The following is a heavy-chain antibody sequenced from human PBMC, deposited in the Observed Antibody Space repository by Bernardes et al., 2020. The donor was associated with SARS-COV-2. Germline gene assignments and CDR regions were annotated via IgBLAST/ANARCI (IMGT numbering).Heavy chain of an antibody. CDR3: ARELKFSLSGSYDY. D-gene: IGHD6-6*01. CDR1: GYTFANYD. V-gene: IGHV1-18*01. Sequence: ASVKVSCMASGYTFANYDISWVRQAPGQGLEWMGWISPNTGDTNYAQKFQGRVTLTTDTSTSTVYMEMRSLRSDDTAMYYCARELKFSLSGSYDYWGQGTLVTVSS. CDR2: ISPNTGDT. J-gene: IGHJ4*02.